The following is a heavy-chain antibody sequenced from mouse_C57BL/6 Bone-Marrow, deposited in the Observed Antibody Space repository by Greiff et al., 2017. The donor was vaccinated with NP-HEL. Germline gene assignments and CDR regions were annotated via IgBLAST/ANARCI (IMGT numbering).Heavy chain of an antibody. CDR2: INPYNGGT. CDR1: GYTFTDYY. V-gene: IGHV1-19*01. D-gene: IGHD1-1*01. CDR3: ASEDYYGSSYGWYFDV. J-gene: IGHJ1*03. Sequence: VQLQQSGPVLVKPGASVKMSCKASGYTFTDYYMNWVKQSHGKSLEWIGVINPYNGGTSYNQKFKGKATLTVDKSSSTAYMELNSLTSEDSAVYYCASEDYYGSSYGWYFDVWGTGTTVTVSS.